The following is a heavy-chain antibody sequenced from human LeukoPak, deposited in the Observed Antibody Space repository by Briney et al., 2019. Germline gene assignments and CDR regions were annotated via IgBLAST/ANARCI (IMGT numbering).Heavy chain of an antibody. Sequence: SVKVSCKASGGTFSSYAISWVRQAPGQGLEWMGGIIPIFGTANYPQKFQGRVTITTDESTSTAYMELSSLRSEDTAVYYCARDHDFWSGYYRGWFDPWGQGTLVTVSS. J-gene: IGHJ5*02. V-gene: IGHV1-69*05. CDR2: IIPIFGTA. CDR1: GGTFSSYA. D-gene: IGHD3-3*01. CDR3: ARDHDFWSGYYRGWFDP.